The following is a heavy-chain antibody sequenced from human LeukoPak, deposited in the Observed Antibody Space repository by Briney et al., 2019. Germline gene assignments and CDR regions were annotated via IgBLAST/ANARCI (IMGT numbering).Heavy chain of an antibody. CDR2: ISYDGNNK. D-gene: IGHD4-17*01. CDR3: AKSGYGDSAHGDY. V-gene: IGHV3-30*18. CDR1: GFTFSSYG. J-gene: IGHJ4*02. Sequence: PGGSLRLSCAASGFTFSSYGIHWVRQAPGKGLEWVAVISYDGNNKYYADSVKGRFTISRDNSKNTLYLQMSSLRAEDTAVYYCAKSGYGDSAHGDYWGQGTVVAVSS.